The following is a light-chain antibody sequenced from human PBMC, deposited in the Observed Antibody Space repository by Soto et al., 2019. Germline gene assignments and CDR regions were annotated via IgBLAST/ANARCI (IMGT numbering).Light chain of an antibody. CDR2: AAS. CDR3: QQYHSYPIT. Sequence: DIQMTQSPSSLSASVGDRVTITCRASKDINNYVAWFQQKTGKAPKSLIYAASSLQSGVPSKFSGSGYGTDFTLTISSLQPEDFATYYCQQYHSYPITFGQGTRLEIK. V-gene: IGKV1-16*02. J-gene: IGKJ5*01. CDR1: KDINNY.